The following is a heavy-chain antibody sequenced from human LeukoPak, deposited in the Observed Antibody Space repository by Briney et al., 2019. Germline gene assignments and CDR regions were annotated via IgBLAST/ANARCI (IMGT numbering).Heavy chain of an antibody. CDR2: INHSGST. J-gene: IGHJ5*02. V-gene: IGHV4-39*07. CDR1: GGSISSSSYY. Sequence: SETLSLTCTVSGGSISSSSYYWGWIRQPPGKGLEWIGEINHSGSTNYNPSLKSRVTISVDTSKNQFSLKVSSVTAADTAVYYCARAPQDDYGDYVGFDPWGQGTLVTVSS. CDR3: ARAPQDDYGDYVGFDP. D-gene: IGHD4-17*01.